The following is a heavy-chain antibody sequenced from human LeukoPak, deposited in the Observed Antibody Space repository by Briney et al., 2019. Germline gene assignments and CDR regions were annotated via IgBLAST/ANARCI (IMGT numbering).Heavy chain of an antibody. D-gene: IGHD5-18*01. J-gene: IGHJ4*01. CDR2: IVVGSGNT. CDR1: GFTFTNSA. Sequence: GASVKVSCTASGFTFTNSAVQWVGQARGQRLGWRGWIVVGSGNTNYAQKFQERVTITRDMSTSLVYMELSSLRSEDTAVYYCARESGHTYDYCDYWGHGTLVTVSS. V-gene: IGHV1-58*01. CDR3: ARESGHTYDYCDY.